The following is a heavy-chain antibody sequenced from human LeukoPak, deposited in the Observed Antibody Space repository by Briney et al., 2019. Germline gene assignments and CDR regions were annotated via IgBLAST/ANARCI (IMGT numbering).Heavy chain of an antibody. CDR3: ASGWDPFNGRLIDY. Sequence: GGSLRLSCAASGFTFSSYSMNWVRQAPGKGLEWVSSISSSSYIYYADSVKGRFTISRDNAKNSLYLQMNSLRAEDTAVYYCASGWDPFNGRLIDYWGQGTLVTVSS. CDR1: GFTFSSYS. V-gene: IGHV3-21*01. D-gene: IGHD1-26*01. CDR2: ISSSSYI. J-gene: IGHJ4*02.